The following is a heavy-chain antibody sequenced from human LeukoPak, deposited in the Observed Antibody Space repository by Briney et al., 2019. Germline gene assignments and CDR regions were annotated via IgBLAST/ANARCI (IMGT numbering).Heavy chain of an antibody. V-gene: IGHV1-18*01. CDR2: ISTYNGNT. J-gene: IGHJ6*02. Sequence: ASVQVSCKASGYTFTSYGISWVRQAPGQGLEWMGWISTYNGNTNYAQKVQGRVTMTTDTATSTAYMELRSLRSDDTAVYYCARASLMVGARDYYYGMDVWGQGTTVTVSS. CDR3: ARASLMVGARDYYYGMDV. CDR1: GYTFTSYG. D-gene: IGHD1-26*01.